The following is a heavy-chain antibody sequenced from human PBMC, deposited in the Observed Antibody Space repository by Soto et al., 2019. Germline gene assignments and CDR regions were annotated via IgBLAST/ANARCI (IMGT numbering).Heavy chain of an antibody. CDR1: GVSISSSSHY. D-gene: IGHD3-9*01. J-gene: IGHJ4*02. CDR3: ERHALQNEFEW. CDR2: GYQSGNT. Sequence: QLQLEESGPGLVKPSETLSLTCSVSGVSISSSSHYWGWVRQAPGQGLEWIGSGYQSGNTYYNPSLRSRGAVFVDTATNQIALLVKFVTASDTGVYFCERHALQNEFEWWGQGTPVTVSS. V-gene: IGHV4-39*01.